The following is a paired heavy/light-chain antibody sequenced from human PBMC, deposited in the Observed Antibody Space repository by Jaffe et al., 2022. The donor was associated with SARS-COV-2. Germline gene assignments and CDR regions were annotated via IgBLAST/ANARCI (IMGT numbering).Heavy chain of an antibody. J-gene: IGHJ4*02. D-gene: IGHD6-25*01. CDR1: GFTFSSYA. Sequence: EVQLLESGGGLVQPGGSLRLSCTASGFTFSSYAMSWVRQAPGKGLEWVSGISGSGSDDGTYYADSVKGRFTISRDNSKNTLYLQMTSLRAEDTAVYYCAKDKEYSSALGKIDYWGQGTLVTVSS. CDR3: AKDKEYSSALGKIDY. CDR2: ISGSGSDDGT. V-gene: IGHV3-23*01.
Light chain of an antibody. CDR3: QQYYGTPT. CDR1: QSVLYSSNNKNY. J-gene: IGKJ4*01. Sequence: DIAMTQSPDSLAVSLGERATINCKSSQSVLYSSNNKNYLAWYQQKPGQPPKLLIYWASTRESGVPDRFSGSGSGTDFTLTISSLQAEDVAVYYCQQYYGTPTFGGGTKVEIK. V-gene: IGKV4-1*01. CDR2: WAS.